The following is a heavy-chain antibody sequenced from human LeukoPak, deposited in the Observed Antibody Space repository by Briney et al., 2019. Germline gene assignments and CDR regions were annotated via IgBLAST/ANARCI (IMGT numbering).Heavy chain of an antibody. V-gene: IGHV4-34*01. CDR3: AIVETGYYYYMDV. Sequence: PSETLSLTCAVYGGSFSGYYWSWIRQPPGKGLEWIGEINHSGSTNYNPSLKSRVTISVDTSKNQFSLKLSSVTAADTAVYYCAIVETGYYYYMDVWGKGTTVTVSS. D-gene: IGHD1-1*01. CDR1: GGSFSGYY. J-gene: IGHJ6*03. CDR2: INHSGST.